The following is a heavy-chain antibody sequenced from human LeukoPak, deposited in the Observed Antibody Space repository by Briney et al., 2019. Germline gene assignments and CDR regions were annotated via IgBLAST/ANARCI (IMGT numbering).Heavy chain of an antibody. V-gene: IGHV3-53*01. CDR2: IYSGGPT. J-gene: IGHJ4*02. CDR1: GFTVSSNF. D-gene: IGHD6-6*01. CDR3: ARGLRLVAQIDY. Sequence: GGSLRLSCAVSGFTVSSNFMSWVRQAPGKGLEWVSVIYSGGPTYYADSVKGRFTIPRDNSKNTLFLQMNSLRAEDTAVYYCARGLRLVAQIDYWGQGTLVTVSS.